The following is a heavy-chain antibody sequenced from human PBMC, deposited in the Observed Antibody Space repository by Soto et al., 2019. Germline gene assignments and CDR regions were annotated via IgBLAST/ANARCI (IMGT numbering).Heavy chain of an antibody. CDR2: INPNSGGT. CDR1: GYTFTGYY. V-gene: IGHV1-2*04. J-gene: IGHJ6*02. CDR3: ARGRDTAMVYYYYGMDV. Sequence: VKVSCKASGYTFTGYYMHWVRQAPGQGLEWMGWINPNSGGTNYAQKFQGWVTMTRDTSISTAYMELSRLRSDDTAVYYCARGRDTAMVYYYYGMDVWGQGTTVTVSS. D-gene: IGHD5-18*01.